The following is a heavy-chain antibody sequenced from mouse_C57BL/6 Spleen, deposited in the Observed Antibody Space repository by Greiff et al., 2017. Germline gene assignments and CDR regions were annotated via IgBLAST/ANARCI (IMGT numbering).Heavy chain of an antibody. V-gene: IGHV1-52*01. CDR3: ARGHDYGSIDY. Sequence: QVQLQQPGAELVRPGSSVKLSCKASGYTFTSYWMHWVKQRPIQGLEWIGNIDPSDSETHYNQKFKDKATLTVDKSSSTAYRQLSSLTSEDSAVDYCARGHDYGSIDYWGQGTTLTVSS. J-gene: IGHJ2*01. CDR1: GYTFTSYW. CDR2: IDPSDSET. D-gene: IGHD1-1*01.